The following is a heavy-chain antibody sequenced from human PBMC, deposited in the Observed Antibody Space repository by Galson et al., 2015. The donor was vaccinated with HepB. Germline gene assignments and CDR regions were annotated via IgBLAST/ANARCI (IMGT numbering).Heavy chain of an antibody. CDR3: AKGDDSSGYYLVTFDY. Sequence: SLRLSCAASGFTFSSYAMSWVRQAPGKGLEWVSIITGSGGSTFYADSVKGRFTISRDNSKNTVYLQMNSLRAEDTAVYYCAKGDDSSGYYLVTFDYWGQGTLVTVSS. CDR2: ITGSGGST. J-gene: IGHJ4*02. V-gene: IGHV3-23*01. D-gene: IGHD3-22*01. CDR1: GFTFSSYA.